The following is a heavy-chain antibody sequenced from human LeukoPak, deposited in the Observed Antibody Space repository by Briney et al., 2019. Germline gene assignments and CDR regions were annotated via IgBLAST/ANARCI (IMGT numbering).Heavy chain of an antibody. Sequence: GGSLRLSCAASEFTFSRHWMSWVRQAPGKGPEWVASIRQDGREERHVDSVKDRFIISRDNAKNSLSLRMNSLRVEDTAMYYCARLLGQSTIYDLWGQGTLVTVSS. J-gene: IGHJ5*02. CDR1: EFTFSRHW. D-gene: IGHD1-26*01. CDR2: IRQDGREE. CDR3: ARLLGQSTIYDL. V-gene: IGHV3-7*01.